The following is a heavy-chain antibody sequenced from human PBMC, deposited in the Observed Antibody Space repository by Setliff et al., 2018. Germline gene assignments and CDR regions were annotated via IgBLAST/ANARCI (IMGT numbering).Heavy chain of an antibody. Sequence: LRLSCAASGFLFSSYGMHWVRRAPGKGLEWVAFIQYDGSDKYYEDSVKGRFTISRDNSKNTVYLQVNSLRGEDTAVYHCAKDPKYRGVWPHPACFDYWGQGALVTVSS. D-gene: IGHD6-6*01. CDR2: IQYDGSDK. J-gene: IGHJ4*02. CDR3: AKDPKYRGVWPHPACFDY. CDR1: GFLFSSYG. V-gene: IGHV3-30*02.